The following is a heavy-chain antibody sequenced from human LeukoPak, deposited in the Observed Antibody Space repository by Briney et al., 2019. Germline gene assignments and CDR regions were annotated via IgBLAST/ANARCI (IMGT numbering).Heavy chain of an antibody. CDR3: AKSRTTVTSSFDC. Sequence: GGSLRLSCAASGFTFSSYAMSWVRQAPGKGLEWVSAISASAAAKVDAGSVRGRFTISRDNSKNTLYLEMNSLRADDTAVYYCAKSRTTVTSSFDCWGQGTLVTVSS. CDR1: GFTFSSYA. J-gene: IGHJ4*02. V-gene: IGHV3-23*01. D-gene: IGHD4-17*01. CDR2: ISASAAAK.